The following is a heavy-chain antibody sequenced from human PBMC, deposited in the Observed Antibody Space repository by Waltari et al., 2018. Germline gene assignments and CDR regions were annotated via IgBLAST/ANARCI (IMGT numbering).Heavy chain of an antibody. CDR2: IYYSGST. V-gene: IGHV4-59*01. CDR3: ARVGFSLIAAAGTNYYMDV. D-gene: IGHD6-13*01. CDR1: GGSISSSY. Sequence: QVQLQASGPGLVKPSATLSLTCTVSGGSISSSYWSWIRRPPGKGLEWIGYIYYSGSTNYNPSLKSRVTISVDTSKNQFSLKLSSVTAADTAVYYCARVGFSLIAAAGTNYYMDVWGKGTTVTVSS. J-gene: IGHJ6*03.